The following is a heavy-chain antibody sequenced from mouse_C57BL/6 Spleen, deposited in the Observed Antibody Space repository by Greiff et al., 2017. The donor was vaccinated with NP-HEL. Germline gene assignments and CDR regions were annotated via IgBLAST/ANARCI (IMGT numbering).Heavy chain of an antibody. J-gene: IGHJ3*01. D-gene: IGHD2-3*01. Sequence: EVQLQQSGPELVKPGASVKISCKASGYTFTDYYMNWVKQSHGKSLEWIGDINPNNGGTSYNQKFKGKATLTVDKSSSTAYMELRSLTSEDSAVYYCARWGLLRLAYWGQGTLVTVSA. CDR2: INPNNGGT. CDR1: GYTFTDYY. V-gene: IGHV1-26*01. CDR3: ARWGLLRLAY.